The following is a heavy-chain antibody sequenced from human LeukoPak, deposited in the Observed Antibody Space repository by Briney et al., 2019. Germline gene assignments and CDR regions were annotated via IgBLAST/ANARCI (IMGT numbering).Heavy chain of an antibody. CDR1: GCTSSSYA. D-gene: IGHD3-9*01. J-gene: IGHJ4*02. CDR3: AKASGYHILPGYYDFDY. V-gene: IGHV3-23*01. Sequence: GGSLRLSCAASGCTSSSYATSWVRQAPGKGLEWVPAISGSGGSTYYADSVKGRFTISRDNSKNTLYLQMNSLRAEDTAVYYCAKASGYHILPGYYDFDYWGQGTRVTVSS. CDR2: ISGSGGST.